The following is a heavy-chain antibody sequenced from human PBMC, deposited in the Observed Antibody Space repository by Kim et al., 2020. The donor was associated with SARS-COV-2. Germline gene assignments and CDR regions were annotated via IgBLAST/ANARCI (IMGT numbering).Heavy chain of an antibody. Sequence: SETLSLTCTVSGGSISSYYWSWIRQPPGKGLEWIGYIYYSGSTNYNPSLKSRVTISVDTSKNQFSLKLSSVTAADTAVYYCARVGRTDYYDSSGYGTLGAFDLGGQATTLTVSS. V-gene: IGHV4-59*01. CDR1: GGSISSYY. CDR2: IYYSGST. D-gene: IGHD3-22*01. J-gene: IGHJ3*01. CDR3: ARVGRTDYYDSSGYGTLGAFDL.